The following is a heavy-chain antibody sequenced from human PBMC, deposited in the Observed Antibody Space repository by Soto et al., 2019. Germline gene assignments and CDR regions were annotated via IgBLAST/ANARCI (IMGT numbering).Heavy chain of an antibody. CDR1: GGSINNYY. Sequence: PSETLSLNCTVSGGSINNYYWSWIRQHPGKGLEWIGYIYYSGSTDYNPSLKSRVTISVDTSKNQLSLKLSSVTAADTAVYYCARRYGYYFDYWGQGTLVTVSS. CDR3: ARRYGYYFDY. V-gene: IGHV4-59*08. CDR2: IYYSGST. D-gene: IGHD4-17*01. J-gene: IGHJ4*02.